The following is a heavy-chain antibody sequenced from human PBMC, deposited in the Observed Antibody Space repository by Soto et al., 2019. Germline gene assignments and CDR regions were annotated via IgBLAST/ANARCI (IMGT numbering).Heavy chain of an antibody. J-gene: IGHJ4*02. CDR1: GFTFSSYA. V-gene: IGHV3-23*01. CDR2: ISGSGGST. D-gene: IGHD3-22*01. CDR3: AKGPYYYDSSGSVY. Sequence: EVQLLESGGGLVQPGGSLRLSCAASGFTFSSYAMSWVRQAPGKGLEWVSAISGSGGSTYYADSVKGRFTISRDNSKNTLYLQMNSMRAEDTAVYYCAKGPYYYDSSGSVYWGQGTLVTVSS.